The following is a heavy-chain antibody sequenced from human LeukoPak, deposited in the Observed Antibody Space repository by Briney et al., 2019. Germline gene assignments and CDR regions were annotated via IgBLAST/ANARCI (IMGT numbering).Heavy chain of an antibody. V-gene: IGHV4-59*01. CDR3: ARSNGWYSFDY. J-gene: IGHJ4*02. CDR1: GGSISNYI. CDR2: IYDSGTS. D-gene: IGHD6-19*01. Sequence: SETLSLTCTVSGGSISNYIWSWIRQPPGKGLEWVAYIYDSGTSNYNPSLKSRVTISVDTSKNQFSLSLSSVTAADTAVYYCARSNGWYSFDYWGQGTLVTVSS.